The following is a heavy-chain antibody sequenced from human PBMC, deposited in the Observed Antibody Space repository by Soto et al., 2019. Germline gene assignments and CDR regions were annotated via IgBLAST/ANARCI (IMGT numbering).Heavy chain of an antibody. CDR3: ARLYSSSWYEDYYYGMDV. Sequence: SETLSLTCTVSGGSISSGDYYWSWIRQPPGKGLEWIGYIYYSGSTYYNPSLKSRVTISVDTSKNQFSLKLSSVTAADTAVYYCARLYSSSWYEDYYYGMDVWGQGTTVTVSS. D-gene: IGHD6-13*01. CDR1: GGSISSGDYY. CDR2: IYYSGST. V-gene: IGHV4-30-4*02. J-gene: IGHJ6*02.